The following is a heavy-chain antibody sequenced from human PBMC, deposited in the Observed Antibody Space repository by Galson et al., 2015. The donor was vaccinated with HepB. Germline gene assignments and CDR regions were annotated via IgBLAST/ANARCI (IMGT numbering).Heavy chain of an antibody. CDR1: GFAFTDYY. Sequence: SLRLSCAVSGFAFTDYYMSWIRQAPGKGLEWVSYISPSRSHTNYADSVKGRFTISRDNAKNSLYMQMNSLRPEDTAVYYCARGSGSYPYYFDLWGQGALVTVSS. J-gene: IGHJ4*02. CDR2: ISPSRSHT. V-gene: IGHV3-11*03. D-gene: IGHD1-26*01. CDR3: ARGSGSYPYYFDL.